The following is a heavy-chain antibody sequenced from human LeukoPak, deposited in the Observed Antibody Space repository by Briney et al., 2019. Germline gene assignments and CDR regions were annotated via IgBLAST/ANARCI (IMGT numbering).Heavy chain of an antibody. V-gene: IGHV4-39*07. CDR2: IYYSGSS. CDR3: ARDSRYDSSGHAP. D-gene: IGHD3-22*01. CDR1: GGSISSSYYF. Sequence: PSETLSLTCTVSGGSISSSYYFWGWIRQPPGKGLEWIGDIYYSGSSYYNPSLKSRVAISLDTSKNQFSLKVGSVTAADTAIYFCARDSRYDSSGHAPWGQGSLVTVSS. J-gene: IGHJ5*02.